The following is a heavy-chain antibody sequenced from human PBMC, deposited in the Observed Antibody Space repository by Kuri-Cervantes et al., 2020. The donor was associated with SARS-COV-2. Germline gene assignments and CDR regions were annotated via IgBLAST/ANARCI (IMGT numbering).Heavy chain of an antibody. J-gene: IGHJ6*02. Sequence: GGSLRLSCAASGFSFSSYAMSWVRQAPGKGLEWVSVISGSGTGAYYADSVKGRFTISRDNSKNTLYLQMNSLRAEDTAVYFCAKDPTATTEYYYAMDVWAKGPRSPSP. CDR3: AKDPTATTEYYYAMDV. D-gene: IGHD1-7*01. V-gene: IGHV3-23*01. CDR2: ISGSGTGA. CDR1: GFSFSSYA.